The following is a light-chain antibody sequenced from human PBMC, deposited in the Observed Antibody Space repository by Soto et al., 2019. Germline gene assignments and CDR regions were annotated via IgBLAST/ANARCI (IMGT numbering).Light chain of an antibody. V-gene: IGLV2-14*01. CDR2: DVS. CDR1: SSDVGGYNY. Sequence: QSVLTQPASVSGSPGQSITISCTGTSSDVGGYNYVSWYQQHPGKAPKLMIYDVSNRPSGVSNRFSGSKSGNTASLTISGLQAEDDADYYCSSYTSSSTPHYVFGTGTKLTVL. CDR3: SSYTSSSTPHYV. J-gene: IGLJ1*01.